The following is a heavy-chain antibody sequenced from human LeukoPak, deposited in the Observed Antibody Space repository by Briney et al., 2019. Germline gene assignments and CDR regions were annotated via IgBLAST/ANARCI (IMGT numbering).Heavy chain of an antibody. CDR3: TRDPRNKGFDP. CDR2: ISGDGSTT. D-gene: IGHD1/OR15-1a*01. Sequence: GGSLRLSCAASGFTLSYYWMHWVRQGPGKGLVWVSTISGDGSTTHYADSVKGRFTISRDNAKNTLYLEMNSLRAEDTAVYYCTRDPRNKGFDPWGQGTLVTVSS. CDR1: GFTLSYYW. V-gene: IGHV3-74*01. J-gene: IGHJ5*02.